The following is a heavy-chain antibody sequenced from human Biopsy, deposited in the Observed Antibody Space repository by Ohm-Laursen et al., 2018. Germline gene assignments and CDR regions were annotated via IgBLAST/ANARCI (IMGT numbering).Heavy chain of an antibody. CDR2: IYYTGST. CDR1: RDCISNYY. Sequence: SETLSLTCTVSRDCISNYYWTWIRQSPGPGLEWIGYIYYTGSTNYNPSFKSRVTIPVDTSKNQFSLKFNSVTAADTAVYFCARDSRGGHLNTTLITGKNIDSWGQGILVTVSS. J-gene: IGHJ4*02. D-gene: IGHD3-16*01. V-gene: IGHV4-59*01. CDR3: ARDSRGGHLNTTLITGKNIDS.